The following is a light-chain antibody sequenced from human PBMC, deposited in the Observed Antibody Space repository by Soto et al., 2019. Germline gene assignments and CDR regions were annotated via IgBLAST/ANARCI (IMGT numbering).Light chain of an antibody. CDR3: QQYDSSPRT. Sequence: EIVLTQSPGTLSWSPGERATLSCRASQSVSTRSLAWYQQKPGQAPRLLISGASSRAADIPDRFSGSGSGTDFTLTINRLEPEDFAVYYCQQYDSSPRTFGQGTKVE. J-gene: IGKJ1*01. CDR2: GAS. CDR1: QSVSTRS. V-gene: IGKV3-20*01.